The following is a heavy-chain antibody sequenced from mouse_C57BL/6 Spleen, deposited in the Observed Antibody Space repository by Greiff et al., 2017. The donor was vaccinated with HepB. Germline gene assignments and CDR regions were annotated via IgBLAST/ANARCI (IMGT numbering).Heavy chain of an antibody. CDR2: IYPGDGDT. D-gene: IGHD1-1*01. CDR3: AREGNYGTRGAMDY. V-gene: IGHV1-80*01. J-gene: IGHJ4*01. Sequence: VQLQQSGAELVKPGASVKISCKASGYAFSSYWMNWVKQRPGKGLEWIGQIYPGDGDTNYTGKFKGKATLTADKSSSTAYMQLSSLTSEDPAVYFCAREGNYGTRGAMDYWGQGTSVTVSS. CDR1: GYAFSSYW.